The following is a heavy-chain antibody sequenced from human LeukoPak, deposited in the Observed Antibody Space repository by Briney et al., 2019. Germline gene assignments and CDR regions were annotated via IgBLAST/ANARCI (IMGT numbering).Heavy chain of an antibody. D-gene: IGHD6-19*01. CDR1: GGSFSGYY. Sequence: SETLSLTCAVYGGSFSGYYWSWIRQPPGKGLEWIGEINHSGSTNYNPSLKSRVTISVDTSKNQFSLKLSSVTVADTAVYYCARDFPYSSGWYSAFDIWGQGAMVTVSS. CDR3: ARDFPYSSGWYSAFDI. V-gene: IGHV4-34*01. CDR2: INHSGST. J-gene: IGHJ3*02.